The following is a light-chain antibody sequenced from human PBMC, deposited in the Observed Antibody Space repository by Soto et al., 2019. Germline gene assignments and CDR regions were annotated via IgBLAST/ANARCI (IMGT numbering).Light chain of an antibody. CDR3: LQHHTYPRT. V-gene: IGKV1-5*03. CDR2: KAS. Sequence: DIQMTQSPSTLSASVGDRVTITCRASQSISSWLAWYQQKPGKAPKLLIYKASSLESGVPSRFSGSGSGTEFTLTISSLQPEDSATYYCLQHHTYPRTFGQGTKVDIK. J-gene: IGKJ1*01. CDR1: QSISSW.